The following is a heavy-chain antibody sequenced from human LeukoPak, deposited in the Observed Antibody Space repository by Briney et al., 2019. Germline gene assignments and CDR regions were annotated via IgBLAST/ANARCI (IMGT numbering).Heavy chain of an antibody. D-gene: IGHD3-10*01. CDR2: INHSGST. J-gene: IGHJ5*02. Sequence: SETLSLTCAVYGGSFSGYYWSWIRQPPGKGLEWIGEINHSGSTNYNPSLKSRVTISVDTSKNQFSLKLSSVTAADTAVYYCARGQRNCYGSGSYRDWFDPWGQGTLVTVSS. CDR1: GGSFSGYY. CDR3: ARGQRNCYGSGSYRDWFDP. V-gene: IGHV4-34*01.